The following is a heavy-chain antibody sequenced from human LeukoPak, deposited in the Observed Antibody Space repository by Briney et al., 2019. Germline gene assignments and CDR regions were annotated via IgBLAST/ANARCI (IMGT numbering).Heavy chain of an antibody. Sequence: PGGSLRLSCAASGFTFSNAWMSWVRQAPGKGLEWVGRIKSKTDGGTTDYAAPVKGRFTISRDDSKNTLYLQMNSLKTEDTAVYYCTTDPYCSGGSCYSQVGYYYYYMDVWGKGTTVTVSS. CDR1: GFTFSNAW. CDR3: TTDPYCSGGSCYSQVGYYYYYMDV. CDR2: IKSKTDGGTT. J-gene: IGHJ6*03. D-gene: IGHD2-15*01. V-gene: IGHV3-15*01.